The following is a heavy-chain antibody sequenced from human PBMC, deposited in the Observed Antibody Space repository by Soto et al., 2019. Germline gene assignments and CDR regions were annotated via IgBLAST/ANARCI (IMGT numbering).Heavy chain of an antibody. J-gene: IGHJ6*02. CDR3: ARDGYDFWSGYISGTYSGMDV. V-gene: IGHV4-59*01. Sequence: PSETLSLTCSVSGASIRNYYWHWVRQLPGKGLEWIGYVYTPDYTRYNPSLKSRVTISVDTSKNQFSLKLSSVTAADTAVYYCARDGYDFWSGYISGTYSGMDVWGQGTTVTVSS. CDR2: VYTPDYT. D-gene: IGHD3-3*01. CDR1: GASIRNYY.